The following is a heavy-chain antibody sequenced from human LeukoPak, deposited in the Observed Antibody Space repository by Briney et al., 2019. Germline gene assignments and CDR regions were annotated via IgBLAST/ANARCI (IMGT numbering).Heavy chain of an antibody. CDR2: INPNSGGT. V-gene: IGHV1-2*02. Sequence: ASVKVFCKASGYTFTGYYMHWVRQAPGQGLEWMGWINPNSGGTNYAQKFQGRVTMTRDTSISTAYMELSRLRSDDTAVYYCARSEYSSSSGPYFYYYYYYMDVWGKGTTVTFSS. J-gene: IGHJ6*03. CDR1: GYTFTGYY. CDR3: ARSEYSSSSGPYFYYYYYYMDV. D-gene: IGHD6-6*01.